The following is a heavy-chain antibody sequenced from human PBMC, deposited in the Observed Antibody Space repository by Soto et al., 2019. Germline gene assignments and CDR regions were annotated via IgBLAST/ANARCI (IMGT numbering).Heavy chain of an antibody. D-gene: IGHD6-13*01. Sequence: PSETLSLTCTFSGGSISIKYWTWIRQPPGKGLEWIGYVYNSGSTNYNPSLKSRVTISEDTSKSQFSLKVNSMTAADTAVYYCARYRREAVAGYTLDNWGQGILVTVSS. CDR3: ARYRREAVAGYTLDN. V-gene: IGHV4-59*01. CDR2: VYNSGST. CDR1: GGSISIKY. J-gene: IGHJ4*02.